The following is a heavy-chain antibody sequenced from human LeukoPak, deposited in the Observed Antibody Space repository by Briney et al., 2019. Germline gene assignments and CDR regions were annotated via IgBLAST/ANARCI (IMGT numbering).Heavy chain of an antibody. D-gene: IGHD3-9*01. V-gene: IGHV1-3*03. J-gene: IGHJ4*02. CDR3: ARGKNLRYFDWLLIY. CDR2: INAGNGNT. Sequence: ASVKVSCKASGYTFTSYAMHWVRQAPGQRLEWMGWINAGNGNTKYSQEFQGRVTITRDTSASTAYMELSSLRSEDMAVYYCARGKNLRYFDWLLIYWGQGTLVTVSS. CDR1: GYTFTSYA.